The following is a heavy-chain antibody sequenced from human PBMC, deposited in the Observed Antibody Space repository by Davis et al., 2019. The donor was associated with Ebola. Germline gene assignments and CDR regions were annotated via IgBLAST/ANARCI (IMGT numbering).Heavy chain of an antibody. CDR3: ARVVQYYYDSSGYSTPYYFDY. D-gene: IGHD3-22*01. CDR2: ISYSGST. J-gene: IGHJ4*02. CDR1: GGSISSGGYY. Sequence: SETLSLTCTVSGGSISSGGYYWSWIRQHPGKGLEWIGYISYSGSTYYNPSLKSRVTISVDTSKNQFSLKLSSVTASDTAVYYCARVVQYYYDSSGYSTPYYFDYWGQGTLVTVSS. V-gene: IGHV4-31*03.